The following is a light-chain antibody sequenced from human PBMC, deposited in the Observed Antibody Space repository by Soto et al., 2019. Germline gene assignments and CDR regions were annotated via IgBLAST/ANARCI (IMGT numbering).Light chain of an antibody. J-gene: IGKJ4*01. CDR3: QQYAYSPLT. CDR2: DAS. Sequence: EIVLTQSPGTLSLSPGEGATLSCRASQTVGKNYLGWYQQKPGQAPRLLIYDASSRATGIPDRFSGGGSGTDFTLTINRLEPEDFPVYYCQQYAYSPLTFAGGTKVDIK. V-gene: IGKV3-20*01. CDR1: QTVGKNY.